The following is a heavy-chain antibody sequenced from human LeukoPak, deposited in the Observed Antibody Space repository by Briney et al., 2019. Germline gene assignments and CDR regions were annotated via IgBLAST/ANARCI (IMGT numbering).Heavy chain of an antibody. V-gene: IGHV3-21*01. Sequence: SGGSLRLSCAASGFTFNYYNMNWVRQAPGKALEWVSSITSSGAYIFYADSVRGRFTISRDNAKDSLYLQMNSLGPEDTAVYYCARDPYSGNYGNYYYYYMDVWGKGTTVTISS. CDR1: GFTFNYYN. D-gene: IGHD1-26*01. J-gene: IGHJ6*03. CDR2: ITSSGAYI. CDR3: ARDPYSGNYGNYYYYYMDV.